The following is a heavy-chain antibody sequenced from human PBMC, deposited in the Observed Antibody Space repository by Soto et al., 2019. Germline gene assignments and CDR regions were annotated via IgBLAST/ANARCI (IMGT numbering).Heavy chain of an antibody. D-gene: IGHD2-15*01. V-gene: IGHV3-48*03. J-gene: IGHJ6*02. CDR3: ARVGYCSGGSCYPYYYYGMDV. Sequence: PGGSLRLSCAASGFTFSSYEMNWVRQAPGKGLEWVSYISSSGSTIYYADSVKGRFTISRDNAKNSLYLQMNSLRAEDTAVYYCARVGYCSGGSCYPYYYYGMDVWGQGTTVTVSS. CDR1: GFTFSSYE. CDR2: ISSSGSTI.